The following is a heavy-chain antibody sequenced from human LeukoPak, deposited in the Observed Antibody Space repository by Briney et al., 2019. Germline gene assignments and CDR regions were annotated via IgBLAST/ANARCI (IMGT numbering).Heavy chain of an antibody. Sequence: PGGSLRLSCTASGFTFSDYYMSWIRQAPGKGLAWVPYISSSGSTIYYADSVKGRFTISRDNAKKSLYLQMNSLRAEDTAVYYCARGSYDFWSGYFYYYYMDVWGKGTTVTVSS. V-gene: IGHV3-11*04. CDR2: ISSSGSTI. CDR3: ARGSYDFWSGYFYYYYMDV. CDR1: GFTFSDYY. J-gene: IGHJ6*03. D-gene: IGHD3-3*01.